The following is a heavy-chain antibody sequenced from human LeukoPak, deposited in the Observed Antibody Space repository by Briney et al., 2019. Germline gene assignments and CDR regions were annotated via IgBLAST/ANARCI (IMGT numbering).Heavy chain of an antibody. D-gene: IGHD3-9*01. CDR2: INAYNGNT. J-gene: IGHJ3*02. V-gene: IGHV1-18*01. CDR1: GYTFTSYG. Sequence: GASVKVSCKASGYTFTSYGISWVRQPPGQGLDWMGWINAYNGNTNYAQKLQGRVTMTTDTSTSTAYMELRSLRSDDTAGYYCASGCIWTGYYNVGAFDIWGQGTMVTVSS. CDR3: ASGCIWTGYYNVGAFDI.